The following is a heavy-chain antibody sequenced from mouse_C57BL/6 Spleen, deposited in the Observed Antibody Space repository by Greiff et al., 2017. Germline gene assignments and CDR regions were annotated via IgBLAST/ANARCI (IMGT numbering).Heavy chain of an antibody. V-gene: IGHV1-62-2*01. D-gene: IGHD3-2*02. CDR2: FYPGSGSI. CDR3: AIHWIRSSSGSWFAY. J-gene: IGHJ3*01. CDR1: GYTFTEYT. Sequence: QVQLKESGAELVKPGASVKLSCKASGYTFTEYTIHWVKQRSGKGLEWIGWFYPGSGSIKYNEKFKDKATLTADKSSSTVYMELSRLTSEDSAVYFCAIHWIRSSSGSWFAYWGQGTLVTVSA.